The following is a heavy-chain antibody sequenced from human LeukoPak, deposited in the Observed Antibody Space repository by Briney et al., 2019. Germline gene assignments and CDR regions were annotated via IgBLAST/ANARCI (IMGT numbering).Heavy chain of an antibody. J-gene: IGHJ4*02. CDR2: ISSDGVTT. D-gene: IGHD5-24*01. Sequence: GGSLRLSCAASGLTFGDYAMHWVRQAPGKGLEWVSLISSDGVTTYYADSVKGRFTMSRDNSKNSLYLQMNTLRPEDTALYYCAKGTGRDVYYSGRFDYWGQGTLVIVSS. CDR1: GLTFGDYA. CDR3: AKGTGRDVYYSGRFDY. V-gene: IGHV3-43D*04.